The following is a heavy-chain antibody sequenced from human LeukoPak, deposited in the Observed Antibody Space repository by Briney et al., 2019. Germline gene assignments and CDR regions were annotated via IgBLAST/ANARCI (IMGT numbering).Heavy chain of an antibody. Sequence: ASVKVFCKTSGYIFIDYDINWVRQAPGQGLEWMGWMNPETGGSGYSHHFKGRITMTGDTSSTTAYLDLSRRNLEDSAVYYCARFPRHRWPKSDYWGQGTLVTVSS. CDR1: GYIFIDYD. V-gene: IGHV1-8*01. CDR3: ARFPRHRWPKSDY. D-gene: IGHD4-23*01. CDR2: MNPETGGS. J-gene: IGHJ4*02.